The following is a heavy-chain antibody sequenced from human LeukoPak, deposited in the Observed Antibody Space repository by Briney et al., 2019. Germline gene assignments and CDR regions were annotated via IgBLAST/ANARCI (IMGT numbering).Heavy chain of an antibody. D-gene: IGHD3-22*01. CDR2: IYHTGST. CDR1: GGPITEYY. J-gene: IGHJ5*02. V-gene: IGHV4-59*12. CDR3: ARGIQYSSDSFSWFDP. Sequence: SETLSLTCSVSGGPITEYYWSWIRQPPGKGLEWIGYIYHTGSTNYSPSLKSRVTISVDKSKNQFSLKLSSVTAADTAVYYCARGIQYSSDSFSWFDPWGQGTLVTVSS.